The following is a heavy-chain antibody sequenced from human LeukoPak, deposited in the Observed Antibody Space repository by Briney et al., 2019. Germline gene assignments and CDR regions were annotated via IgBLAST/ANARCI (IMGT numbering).Heavy chain of an antibody. J-gene: IGHJ4*02. CDR3: ARGGGSGNDC. Sequence: SQTLSLTCTVSGGSISSGSCYWSWIRQPAGKGLEWIGRIYTSGSTNYNPSLKSRVTISVDTSKNQFSLKLSSVTAADTAVYYCARGGGSGNDCWGQGTLVTVSS. CDR2: IYTSGST. CDR1: GGSISSGSCY. V-gene: IGHV4-61*02. D-gene: IGHD3-10*01.